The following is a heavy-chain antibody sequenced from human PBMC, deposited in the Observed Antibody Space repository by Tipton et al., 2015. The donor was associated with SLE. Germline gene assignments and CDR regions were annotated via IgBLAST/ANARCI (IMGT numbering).Heavy chain of an antibody. D-gene: IGHD3-22*01. Sequence: TLSLTCTVSGGSISSHYWSWIRQPPGKGLEWIGYIYYSGSTYYNPSLKSRVTISVDTSKNQFSLKLSSVTAADTAVYYCARRAVDYYDSSGFEDYWGQGTLVTVSS. CDR1: GGSISSHY. CDR3: ARRAVDYYDSSGFEDY. J-gene: IGHJ4*02. CDR2: IYYSGST. V-gene: IGHV4-59*08.